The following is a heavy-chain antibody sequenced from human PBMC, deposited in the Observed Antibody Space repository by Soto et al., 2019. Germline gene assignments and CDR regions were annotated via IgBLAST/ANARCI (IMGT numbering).Heavy chain of an antibody. D-gene: IGHD1-26*01. V-gene: IGHV3-15*07. Sequence: PGGSLRLSCAASGFTFSDAWINWVRQAPGKGLEWVGRIKSKTDGGSGDYAAPVKGRFVVSRDDSKDIVYLQMNSLKIEDTGVYYCTTDSRTTLPEIRFDYWGHGTQVTVSS. CDR3: TTDSRTTLPEIRFDY. J-gene: IGHJ4*01. CDR2: IKSKTDGGSG. CDR1: GFTFSDAW.